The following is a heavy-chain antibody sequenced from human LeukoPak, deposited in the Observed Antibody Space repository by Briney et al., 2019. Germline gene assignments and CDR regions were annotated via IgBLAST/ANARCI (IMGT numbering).Heavy chain of an antibody. CDR1: GGSFGGYY. V-gene: IGHV4-34*01. CDR3: ARLTYYYGSGNNY. CDR2: INHSGST. J-gene: IGHJ4*02. D-gene: IGHD3-10*01. Sequence: PSETLSLTCAVYGGSFGGYYWSWIRQPPGKGLEWIGEINHSGSTNYNPSLKSRVTISVDTSKNQFSLKLSSVTAADTAVYYCARLTYYYGSGNNYWGQGTLVTVSS.